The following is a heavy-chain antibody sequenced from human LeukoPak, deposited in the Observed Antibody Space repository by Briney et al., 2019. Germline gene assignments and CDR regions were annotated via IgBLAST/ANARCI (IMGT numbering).Heavy chain of an antibody. D-gene: IGHD2-2*01. CDR2: IYYSGST. J-gene: IGHJ3*02. CDR1: GGSISSYY. CDR3: ARVLFDYCSSTSCSQAFDI. Sequence: KPSETLSLTCTVSGGSISSYYWSWIRQPPGKGLEWIGYIYYSGSTNYNPSLKSRVTISVDTSKNQFSLKLSSVTAADTAVYYCARVLFDYCSSTSCSQAFDIWGQGTMVTVSS. V-gene: IGHV4-59*01.